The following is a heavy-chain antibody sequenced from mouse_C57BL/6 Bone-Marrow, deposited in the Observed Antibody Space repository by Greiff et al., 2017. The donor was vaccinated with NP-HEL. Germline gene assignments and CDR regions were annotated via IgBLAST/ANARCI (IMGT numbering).Heavy chain of an antibody. Sequence: VQLQQSGPGLVAPSQSLSITCTVSGFSLTSYAISWVRQPPGKGLEWLGVIWTGGGTHYNSALKSRLSISKDNSKSQVFLKMNSLQTDDTARYDCARNPRRVAKAMDYWGQGTSVTVSS. V-gene: IGHV2-9-1*01. D-gene: IGHD1-1*01. CDR3: ARNPRRVAKAMDY. CDR2: IWTGGGT. CDR1: GFSLTSYA. J-gene: IGHJ4*01.